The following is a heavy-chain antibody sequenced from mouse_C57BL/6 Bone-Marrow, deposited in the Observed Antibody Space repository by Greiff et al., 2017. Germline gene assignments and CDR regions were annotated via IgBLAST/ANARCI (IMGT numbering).Heavy chain of an antibody. CDR3: ARDGVGPFAY. D-gene: IGHD1-1*02. J-gene: IGHJ3*01. V-gene: IGHV5-16*01. Sequence: EVMLVESEGGLVQPGSSMKLSCTASGFTFSDYYMAWVRQVPEKGLEWVANINYDGSSTYYLDSLKSRFIISRDNAKNILYLQMSSLKSEDTATYYCARDGVGPFAYWGQGTLVTVSA. CDR1: GFTFSDYY. CDR2: INYDGSST.